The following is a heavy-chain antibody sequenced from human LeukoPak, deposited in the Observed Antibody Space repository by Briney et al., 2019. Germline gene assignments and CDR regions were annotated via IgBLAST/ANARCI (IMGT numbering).Heavy chain of an antibody. CDR2: IYYSGST. J-gene: IGHJ4*02. CDR3: ARSYGSTVTTGEFGY. Sequence: SETLSLTCTVSGGSISSSSYYWGWIRQPPGKGLEWIGSIYYSGSTYYNPSLKSRVTISVDTSKNPFSLKLSSVTAADTAVYYCARSYGSTVTTGEFGYWGQGTLVTVSS. CDR1: GGSISSSSYY. V-gene: IGHV4-39*01. D-gene: IGHD4-11*01.